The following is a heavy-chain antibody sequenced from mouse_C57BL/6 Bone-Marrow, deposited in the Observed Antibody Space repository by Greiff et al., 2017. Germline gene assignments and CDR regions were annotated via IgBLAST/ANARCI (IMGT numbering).Heavy chain of an antibody. CDR3: AREEMGFTTVDY. J-gene: IGHJ2*01. Sequence: DVQLVESGGGLVKPGGSLKLSCAASGFTFSSYAMSWVRQTPEKRLEWVATISDGGSYTYYPDNVKGRFTISRDNAKNNLYLQMSHLKSEDTAMYYCAREEMGFTTVDYWGQGTTLTVSS. D-gene: IGHD1-1*01. CDR1: GFTFSSYA. CDR2: ISDGGSYT. V-gene: IGHV5-4*01.